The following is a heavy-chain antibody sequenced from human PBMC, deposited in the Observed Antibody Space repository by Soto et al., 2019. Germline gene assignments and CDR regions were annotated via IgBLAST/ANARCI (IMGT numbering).Heavy chain of an antibody. D-gene: IGHD2-15*01. J-gene: IGHJ6*03. CDR3: AKSFCSGGSCYGSGYMDV. CDR1: GFTFSSYA. Sequence: GGSLRLSCAASGFTFSSYAMSWVRQAPGKGLEWVSAISGSGGSTYYADSVKGRFTISRDNSKNTLYLQMNSLRAEETAVYYCAKSFCSGGSCYGSGYMDVWGKGTTVTVSS. V-gene: IGHV3-23*01. CDR2: ISGSGGST.